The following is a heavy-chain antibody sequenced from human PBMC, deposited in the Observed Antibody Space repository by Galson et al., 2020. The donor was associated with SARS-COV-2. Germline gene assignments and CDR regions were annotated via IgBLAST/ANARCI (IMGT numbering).Heavy chain of an antibody. CDR3: AREDGYCSGGSCIDY. D-gene: IGHD2-15*01. J-gene: IGHJ4*02. CDR1: GFTFSSYA. V-gene: IGHV3-30*01. CDR2: ISYDGSNK. Sequence: GESLKISCAASGFTFSSYAMHWVRQAPGKGLEWVAVISYDGSNKYYADSVKGRFTISRDNSKNTLYLQMNSLRAEDTAVYYCAREDGYCSGGSCIDYWGQGTLVTVSS.